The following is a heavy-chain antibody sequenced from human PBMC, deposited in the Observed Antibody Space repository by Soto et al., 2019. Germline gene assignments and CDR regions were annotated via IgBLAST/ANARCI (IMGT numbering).Heavy chain of an antibody. J-gene: IGHJ6*02. D-gene: IGHD3-22*01. Sequence: GASVKVSCKASGYTFTSYAMHRVRQAPGQRLEWMGWINAGNGNTKYSQKFQGRFTISRDNAKNSLYLQMNSLRAEDTAVYYCARDRWLPAGRDSYYYYGMDVWGQGTTVTVSS. CDR3: ARDRWLPAGRDSYYYYGMDV. CDR1: GYTFTSYA. CDR2: INAGNGNT. V-gene: IGHV1-3*01.